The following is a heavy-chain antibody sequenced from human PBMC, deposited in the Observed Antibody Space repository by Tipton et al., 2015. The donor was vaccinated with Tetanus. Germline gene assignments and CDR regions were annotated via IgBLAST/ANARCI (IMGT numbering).Heavy chain of an antibody. CDR3: ARDRGVSRGVDY. J-gene: IGHJ4*02. D-gene: IGHD3-10*01. CDR1: GISVSTSDYY. V-gene: IGHV4-31*03. CDR2: IYYSGST. Sequence: TLSLTCTVSGISVSTSDYYWTWVRQPPGKELEWIGYIYYSGSTYYNPSLKSRVTISVDTSKNQFSLKLSSVTAADTAVYYCARDRGVSRGVDYWGQGTLVTVSS.